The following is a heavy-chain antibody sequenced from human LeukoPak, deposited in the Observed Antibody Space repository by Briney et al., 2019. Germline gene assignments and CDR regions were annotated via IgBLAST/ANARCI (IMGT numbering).Heavy chain of an antibody. J-gene: IGHJ4*02. V-gene: IGHV3-30-3*01. CDR3: ARDRYSSGWYEDY. CDR1: GFTFNNYA. Sequence: GGSLRLACAASGFTFNNYAMSWVRQAPGKGLEWVAVISYDGSNKYYADSVKGRFTISRDNSKNTLYLQMNSLRAEDTAVYYCARDRYSSGWYEDYWGQGTLVTVSS. CDR2: ISYDGSNK. D-gene: IGHD6-19*01.